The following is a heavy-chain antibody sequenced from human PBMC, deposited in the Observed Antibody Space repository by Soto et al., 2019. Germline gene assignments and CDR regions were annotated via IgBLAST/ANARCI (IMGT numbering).Heavy chain of an antibody. J-gene: IGHJ6*02. Sequence: PGGSLRLSWAASGFTVSSNCMSGVRQAPGKGLEWVSVIYSGGSTYYADPVRGRFTISRDNSKNTLYLQMKSLRAEDTAVYYCARDPPATRHGMDVWGQGTTVTVSS. CDR2: IYSGGST. CDR1: GFTVSSNC. CDR3: ARDPPATRHGMDV. V-gene: IGHV3-53*01.